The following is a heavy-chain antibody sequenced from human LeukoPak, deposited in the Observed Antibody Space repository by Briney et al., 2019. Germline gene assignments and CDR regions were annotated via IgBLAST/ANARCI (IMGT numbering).Heavy chain of an antibody. CDR1: GFTFSSYA. J-gene: IGHJ6*02. CDR3: ARVGRVVPAATYYYGMGV. V-gene: IGHV3-30-3*01. Sequence: GGSLRLSCAASGFTFSSYAMHWVRQAPGKGLEWVAVISYDGSNKYYADSVKGRFTISRDNSKNTLYLQMNSLRAEDTAVYYCARVGRVVPAATYYYGMGVWGQGTTVTVSS. CDR2: ISYDGSNK. D-gene: IGHD2-2*01.